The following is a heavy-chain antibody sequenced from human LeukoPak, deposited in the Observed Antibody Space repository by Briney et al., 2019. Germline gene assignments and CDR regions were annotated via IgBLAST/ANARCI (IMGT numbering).Heavy chain of an antibody. D-gene: IGHD3-10*01. CDR2: INPNSGGT. Sequence: ASVKVSCKASGYTFTGYYMHWVRQAPGQGLEWMGWINPNSGGTNYAQKLQGRVTMTRDTSISTAYMELSRLRSDDTAVYYCARGAPCGPPRDITMVRGANDYWGQGTLVTVSS. J-gene: IGHJ4*02. V-gene: IGHV1-2*02. CDR1: GYTFTGYY. CDR3: ARGAPCGPPRDITMVRGANDY.